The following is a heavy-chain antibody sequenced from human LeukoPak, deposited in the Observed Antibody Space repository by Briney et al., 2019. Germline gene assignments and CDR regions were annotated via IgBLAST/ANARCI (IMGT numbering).Heavy chain of an antibody. V-gene: IGHV3-30-3*01. D-gene: IGHD3-3*01. J-gene: IGHJ4*02. CDR2: ISYDGSSE. CDR3: CAGVGSSDFDY. CDR1: GFTFSDYD. Sequence: GGSLRLSCAASGFTFSDYDMHWVRQAPGKGLEWVAVISYDGSSEYYTDSVKGRFTISRDNSKNTLYLQMDSLKIEDTGVYYCCAGVGSSDFDYWGQGTLVTVSS.